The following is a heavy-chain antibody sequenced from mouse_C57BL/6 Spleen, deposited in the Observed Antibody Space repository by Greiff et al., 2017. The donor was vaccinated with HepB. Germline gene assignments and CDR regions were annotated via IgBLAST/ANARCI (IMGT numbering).Heavy chain of an antibody. V-gene: IGHV1-53*01. J-gene: IGHJ4*01. Sequence: QVQLQQPGTELVKPGASVKLSCKASGYTFTSYWMHWVQQRPGQGLEWIGNINPSNGDTNYNEKFKSKATLTVDKSSSTGYMQLRSLTSEDSAVDYCARPGSGDPYYAMDYWGQGTSVTVSA. D-gene: IGHD3-2*02. CDR1: GYTFTSYW. CDR3: ARPGSGDPYYAMDY. CDR2: INPSNGDT.